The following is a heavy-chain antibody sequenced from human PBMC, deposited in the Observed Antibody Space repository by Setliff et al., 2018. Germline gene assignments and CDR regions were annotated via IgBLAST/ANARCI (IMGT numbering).Heavy chain of an antibody. D-gene: IGHD6-19*01. CDR1: GYTFTSYG. CDR2: ISTYNGNT. Sequence: ASVKVSCKASGYTFTSYGISWVRLAPGQGLEWMGWISTYNGNTNYAQRLQGRVSMSTDTSTNTAYMELRSLRSDDTAVYYCARDRPSSSGWYTYYYYGMDVWGPGTTVTVSS. CDR3: ARDRPSSSGWYTYYYYGMDV. V-gene: IGHV1-18*01. J-gene: IGHJ6*02.